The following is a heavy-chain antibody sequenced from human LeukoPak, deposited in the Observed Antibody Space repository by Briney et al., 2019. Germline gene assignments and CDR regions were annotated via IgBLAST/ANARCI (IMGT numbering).Heavy chain of an antibody. CDR1: GGSFSGYY. D-gene: IGHD6-13*01. V-gene: IGHV4-34*01. CDR2: INHSGST. J-gene: IGHJ3*02. Sequence: KPSETLSLTCAVYGGSFSGYYWSWIRQPPGKGLEWIGEINHSGSTNYNPSLKSRVTISVDTSKNQFSLKLSSVTAADTAVYYCARPSGRAAAGPENHAFDIWGQGAMVTVSS. CDR3: ARPSGRAAAGPENHAFDI.